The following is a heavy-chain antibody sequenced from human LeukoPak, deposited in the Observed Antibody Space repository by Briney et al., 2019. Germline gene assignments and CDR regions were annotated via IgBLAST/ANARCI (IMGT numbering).Heavy chain of an antibody. V-gene: IGHV1-2*02. J-gene: IGHJ4*02. CDR3: VRANYYDTFGYADEPYFDY. CDR2: INPHSGAT. D-gene: IGHD3-22*01. CDR1: GYSFTSYY. Sequence: AASVKISCKASGYSFTSYYMSWVRQAPGQGPEWMGWINPHSGATNYEQNCQGRVTMTRDTSISTTYVELRGLRSDDTAVYYCVRANYYDTFGYADEPYFDYWGQGSLVTVSS.